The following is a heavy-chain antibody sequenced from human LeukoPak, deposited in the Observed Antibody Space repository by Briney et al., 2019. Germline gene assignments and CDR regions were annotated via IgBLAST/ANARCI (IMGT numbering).Heavy chain of an antibody. D-gene: IGHD1-26*01. Sequence: SETLSLTCLVFGYSISSGYHWGWIRQPPGKGLDWIGSIYRSGITYYNPSLRSRVTLSVDTSKNQFSLKLSSVTAADTAVYYCAGDSGSYDAFDIWGQGTMVTVSS. CDR1: GYSISSGYH. CDR3: AGDSGSYDAFDI. J-gene: IGHJ3*02. CDR2: IYRSGIT. V-gene: IGHV4-38-2*02.